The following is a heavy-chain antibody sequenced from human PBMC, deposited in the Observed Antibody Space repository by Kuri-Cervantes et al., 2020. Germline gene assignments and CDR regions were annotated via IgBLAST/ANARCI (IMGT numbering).Heavy chain of an antibody. CDR1: SGSFSGSY. D-gene: IGHD6-13*01. CDR3: ASHPASLAAAPFDY. CDR2: INHSGST. Sequence: SETLSLTCAVYSGSFSGSYWSWIRQPPGKGLEWIGEINHSGSTNYSPSPKSRVTISVDTSKNQFSLKLSSVSASDTGVYYCASHPASLAAAPFDYWGQGTLVTVSS. V-gene: IGHV4-34*01. J-gene: IGHJ4*02.